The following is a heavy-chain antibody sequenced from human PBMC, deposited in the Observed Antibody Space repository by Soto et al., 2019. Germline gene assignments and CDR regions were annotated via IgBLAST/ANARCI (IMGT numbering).Heavy chain of an antibody. Sequence: QVLLVQSGAEVKKPGASVKVSCTASGYTFTDYYIHWVRQAPGQGLEWMGWIAGDSGDTKYAQNFEDWVTLTRDTSVNTAYMELSRLTSDYTAVYYWARTLNNGRAVVSGRDVGGQGTTVIGSS. J-gene: IGHJ6*02. CDR2: IAGDSGDT. CDR1: GYTFTDYY. CDR3: ARTLNNGRAVVSGRDV. D-gene: IGHD1-26*01. V-gene: IGHV1-2*04.